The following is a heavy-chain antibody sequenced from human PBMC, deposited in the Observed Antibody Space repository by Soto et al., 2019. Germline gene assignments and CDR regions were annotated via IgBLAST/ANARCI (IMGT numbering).Heavy chain of an antibody. D-gene: IGHD2-2*01. CDR3: ARVVPAAMYYYYGMDV. Sequence: QVQLVESGGGVVQPGRSLRLTCAASGFTFSTYAMHWVRQAPGKGLEWVAVLSYDGSNKYYADSVKGRFTISRDNSKNTLYLQMTSLRAEDTAVYYCARVVPAAMYYYYGMDVWGQGTTVTVSS. J-gene: IGHJ6*02. CDR2: LSYDGSNK. CDR1: GFTFSTYA. V-gene: IGHV3-30*03.